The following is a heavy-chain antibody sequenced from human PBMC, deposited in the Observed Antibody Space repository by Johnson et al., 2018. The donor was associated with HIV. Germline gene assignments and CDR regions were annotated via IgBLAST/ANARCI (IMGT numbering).Heavy chain of an antibody. CDR1: GITVGTNY. V-gene: IGHV3-66*01. CDR3: ARDRRLADAFDI. Sequence: VQLVESGGGLVQPGGSLRLSCAASGITVGTNYMSWVRQAPGKGLAWVSVIYSGGSTYYADSVKGRFPISRDNAKNPLYLQMNSLRAEDTAVYYCARDRRLADAFDIWGQGTMVTVSS. CDR2: IYSGGST. J-gene: IGHJ3*02. D-gene: IGHD5-12*01.